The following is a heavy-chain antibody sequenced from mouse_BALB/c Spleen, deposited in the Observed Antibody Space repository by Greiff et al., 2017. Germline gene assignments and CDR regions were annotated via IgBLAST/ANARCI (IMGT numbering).Heavy chain of an antibody. CDR3: AREGLPYYYAMDY. J-gene: IGHJ4*01. Sequence: EVQLQESGAELVKPGASVKLSCTASGFNIKDTYMHWVKQRPEQGLEWIGRIDPANGNTKYDPKFQGKATITADTSSNTAYLQLSSLTSEDTAVYYCAREGLPYYYAMDYWGQGTSVTVSS. D-gene: IGHD2-4*01. CDR1: GFNIKDTY. CDR2: IDPANGNT. V-gene: IGHV14-3*02.